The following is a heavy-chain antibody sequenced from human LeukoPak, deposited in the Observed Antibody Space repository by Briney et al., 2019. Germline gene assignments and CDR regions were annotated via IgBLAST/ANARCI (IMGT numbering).Heavy chain of an antibody. V-gene: IGHV1-8*01. Sequence: ASVKVSCKASGYTFTSYDINWVRQATGQGLEWMGWMNPNSGNTGYAQKFQGRVTITADKSTSTAYMELSSLRSEDTAVYYCARDRRDGYNLNWFDPWGQGTLVTVSS. CDR1: GYTFTSYD. CDR2: MNPNSGNT. CDR3: ARDRRDGYNLNWFDP. D-gene: IGHD5-12*01. J-gene: IGHJ5*02.